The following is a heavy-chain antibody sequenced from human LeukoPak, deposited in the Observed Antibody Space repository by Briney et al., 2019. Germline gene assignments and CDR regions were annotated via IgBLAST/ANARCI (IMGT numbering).Heavy chain of an antibody. Sequence: SVKVSCKASGGTFSSYAISWVRQAPGQGLEWMGGIIPIFGTANYAQKFQGRVTITADESTSTAYMELSSLRSEDTAVYYCAIDMVRGVIIDNWFDPWGQGTLVTVSS. CDR2: IIPIFGTA. CDR1: GGTFSSYA. J-gene: IGHJ5*02. V-gene: IGHV1-69*13. CDR3: AIDMVRGVIIDNWFDP. D-gene: IGHD3-10*01.